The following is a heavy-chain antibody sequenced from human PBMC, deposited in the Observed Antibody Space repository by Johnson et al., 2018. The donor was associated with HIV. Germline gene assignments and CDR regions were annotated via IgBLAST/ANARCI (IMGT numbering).Heavy chain of an antibody. CDR3: ARDGESQQLPLGDAFDV. D-gene: IGHD6-13*01. V-gene: IGHV3-30*02. J-gene: IGHJ3*01. CDR1: GFTFSSYG. CDR2: IRYDGSNK. Sequence: QVHLVEPGGGVVQPGGSLRLSCAASGFTFSSYGMHWVRQAPGKGLEWVAFIRYDGSNKYYADSVTARFTISRDNSMNTQHMQLNSLRAEDTAMCYCARDGESQQLPLGDAFDVWGQGTMVTVSS.